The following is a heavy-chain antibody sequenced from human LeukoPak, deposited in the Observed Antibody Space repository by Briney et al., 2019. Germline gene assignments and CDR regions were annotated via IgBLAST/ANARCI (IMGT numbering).Heavy chain of an antibody. CDR2: IYYSGST. V-gene: IGHV4-61*01. Sequence: SETLSLTCTGSGGSVSSGSYYWSWIRQPPGKGLERIGYIYYSGSTNYNPSLKSRVTISVDTSKNQFSLKLSSVTAADTAVYYCARDTPRSFGYYYGMDVWGQGTTVTVSS. CDR1: GGSVSSGSYY. J-gene: IGHJ6*02. CDR3: ARDTPRSFGYYYGMDV. D-gene: IGHD3-10*01.